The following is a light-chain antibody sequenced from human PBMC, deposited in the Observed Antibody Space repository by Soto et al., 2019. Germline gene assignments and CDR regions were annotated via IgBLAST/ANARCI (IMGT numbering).Light chain of an antibody. J-gene: IGLJ1*01. Sequence: QSALTQPASVSGSPGQSITISCTRPTGDVGGYDYVSWYQQHPGHAPKLMIYEVSTRHSGVSHRFSSTKSGNTASLSISGLQAENAADYYCYSFTGGNSLYVCGTGPKVTVL. V-gene: IGLV2-14*01. CDR2: EVS. CDR3: YSFTGGNSLYV. CDR1: TGDVGGYDY.